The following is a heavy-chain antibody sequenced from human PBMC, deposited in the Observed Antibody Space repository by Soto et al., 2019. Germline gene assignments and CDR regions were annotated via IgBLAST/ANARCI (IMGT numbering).Heavy chain of an antibody. CDR2: IYPGDSDT. CDR1: GYSFTSYW. CDR3: ARRGEDSSGWYNYYYGMDV. D-gene: IGHD6-19*01. V-gene: IGHV5-51*01. Sequence: RGESLKISCKGSGYSFTSYWIGWVRQMPGKGLEWMGIIYPGDSDTRYSPSFQGQVTISADKSISTAYLQWSSLKASDTAMYYCARRGEDSSGWYNYYYGMDVWGQGTTVTVSS. J-gene: IGHJ6*02.